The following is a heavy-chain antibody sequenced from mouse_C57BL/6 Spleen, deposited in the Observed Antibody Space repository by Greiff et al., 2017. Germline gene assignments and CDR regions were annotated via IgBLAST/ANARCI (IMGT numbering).Heavy chain of an antibody. CDR2: IYPGDGDT. D-gene: IGHD1-1*01. V-gene: IGHV1-82*01. Sequence: VTLVESGPELVNPGASVKISCKASGYAFSSSWLNWVKQRPGKGPEWIGRIYPGDGDTNYNGKFKGKATLTADKSSSTAYMQLSSLTSEDSAVYFCARFITTVVASFDYWGQGTTLTVSS. J-gene: IGHJ2*01. CDR1: GYAFSSSW. CDR3: ARFITTVVASFDY.